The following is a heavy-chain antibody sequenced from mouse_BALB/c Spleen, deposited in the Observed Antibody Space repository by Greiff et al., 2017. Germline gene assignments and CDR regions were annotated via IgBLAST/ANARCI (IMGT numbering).Heavy chain of an antibody. V-gene: IGHV1S56*01. J-gene: IGHJ1*01. CDR3: ARRYFDV. CDR1: GYTFTSYY. Sequence: VQLQQSGPELVKPGASVRISCKASGYTFTSYYIHWVKQRPGQGLEWIGWIYPGNVNTKYNEKFKGKATLTADKSSSTAYMQLSSLTSEDSAVYFCARRYFDVWGAGTTVTVSS. CDR2: IYPGNVNT.